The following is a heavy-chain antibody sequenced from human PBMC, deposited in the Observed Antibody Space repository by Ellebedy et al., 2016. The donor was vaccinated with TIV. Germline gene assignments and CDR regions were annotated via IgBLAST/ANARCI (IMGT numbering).Heavy chain of an antibody. D-gene: IGHD2-2*01. Sequence: ASVKVSCKASGYTFTSYAMHWVRQAPGQGLEWMGWINTGNGNTKNSQKFQGRVTITRDTSANTAYMELSSLRSEDTAVYFCARGPAAAMERLDFWGQGTLVTVSS. J-gene: IGHJ4*02. V-gene: IGHV1-3*04. CDR3: ARGPAAAMERLDF. CDR2: INTGNGNT. CDR1: GYTFTSYA.